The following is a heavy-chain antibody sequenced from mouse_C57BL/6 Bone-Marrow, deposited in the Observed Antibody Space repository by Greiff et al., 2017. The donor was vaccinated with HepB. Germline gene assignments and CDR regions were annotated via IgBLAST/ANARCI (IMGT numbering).Heavy chain of an antibody. J-gene: IGHJ2*01. CDR2: IDPSDSYT. CDR3: ARGAGSKDYFDY. D-gene: IGHD2-5*01. Sequence: QVHVKQPGAELVMPGASVKLSCKASGYTFTSYWMHWVKQRPGQGLEWIGEIDPSDSYTNYNQKFKGKSTLTVDKSSSTAYMQLSSLTSEDSAVYYCARGAGSKDYFDYWGQGTTLTVSA. V-gene: IGHV1-69*01. CDR1: GYTFTSYW.